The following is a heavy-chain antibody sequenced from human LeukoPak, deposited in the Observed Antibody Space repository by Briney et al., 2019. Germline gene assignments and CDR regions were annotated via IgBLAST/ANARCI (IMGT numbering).Heavy chain of an antibody. CDR3: ARDSYYYDSSGYYY. CDR1: GFTFSSYS. V-gene: IGHV3-21*01. Sequence: GGSLRLSCAASGFTFSSYSMNWVRQAPGKGLEWVSSISSSSSYVYYADSVKGRFTISRDNAKNSLYLQMNSLRAEDTAVYYCARDSYYYDSSGYYYWGQGTLVTVSS. J-gene: IGHJ4*02. CDR2: ISSSSSYV. D-gene: IGHD3-22*01.